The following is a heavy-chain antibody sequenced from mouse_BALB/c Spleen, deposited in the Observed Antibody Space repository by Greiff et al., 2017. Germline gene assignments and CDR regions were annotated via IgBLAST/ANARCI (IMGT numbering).Heavy chain of an antibody. D-gene: IGHD2-1*01. CDR3: TRWGYGNSFAY. Sequence: QVQLQQPGAELVKPGASVKLSCKASGYTFTSYYMYWVKQRPGQGLEWIGGINPSNGGTNFNEKFKSKATLTVDKSSSTAYMQLSSLTSEDSAVYYCTRWGYGNSFAYWGQGTLVTVSA. J-gene: IGHJ3*01. CDR2: INPSNGGT. V-gene: IGHV1S81*02. CDR1: GYTFTSYY.